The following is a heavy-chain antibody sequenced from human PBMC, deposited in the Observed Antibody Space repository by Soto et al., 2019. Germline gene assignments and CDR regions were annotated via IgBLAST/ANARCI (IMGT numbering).Heavy chain of an antibody. Sequence: SGPTLVNPTQTLTLTCSFSGFSLSAYEVRVIWFRQPPGETLEWLALIHWNDDKRYSPYLKSRLTITKDTSKTQVVLTLTNLGPLDTGTYFCAHTKDSSGFLTSWGQGILVTVSS. CDR1: GFSLSAYEVR. V-gene: IGHV2-5*01. CDR3: AHTKDSSGFLTS. D-gene: IGHD3-22*01. J-gene: IGHJ5*02. CDR2: IHWNDDK.